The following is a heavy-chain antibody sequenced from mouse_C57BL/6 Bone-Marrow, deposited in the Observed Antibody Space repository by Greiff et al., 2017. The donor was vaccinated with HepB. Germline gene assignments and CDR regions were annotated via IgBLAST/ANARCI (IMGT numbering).Heavy chain of an antibody. CDR2: IDPFDSYT. CDR1: GYTFTSYW. V-gene: IGHV1-69*01. Sequence: VQLQQSGAELVMPGASVKLSCKASGYTFTSYWMHWVKQRPGQGLEWIGEIDPFDSYTNYNQKFKGKSTLTVDKSSSTAYMQLSSLTSEDSAVYYCAREGVYYGYDRLAYWGQGTLVTVSA. CDR3: AREGVYYGYDRLAY. D-gene: IGHD2-2*01. J-gene: IGHJ3*01.